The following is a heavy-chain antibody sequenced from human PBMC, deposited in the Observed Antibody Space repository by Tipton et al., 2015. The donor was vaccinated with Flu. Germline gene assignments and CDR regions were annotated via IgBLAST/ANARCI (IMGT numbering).Heavy chain of an antibody. D-gene: IGHD3-3*01. CDR3: ARSSRSIFVDY. Sequence: LRLSCAVYGGSFSGYYWSWIRQPPGKGLEWIGEINHSGSTNYNPSLKSRVTISVDTSKNQFSLKLSSVTAADTAVYYCARSSRSIFVDYWGQGTLVPVSS. CDR1: GGSFSGYY. V-gene: IGHV4-34*01. CDR2: INHSGST. J-gene: IGHJ4*02.